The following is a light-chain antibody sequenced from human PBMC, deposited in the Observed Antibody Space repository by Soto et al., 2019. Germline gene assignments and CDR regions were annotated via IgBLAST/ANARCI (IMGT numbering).Light chain of an antibody. Sequence: EIVLTQSPATLSSFPGDRVTLSCRASQPISTYLAWYQQKPGQAPRLVIYDIFTRATGVPTRISGSGSGTEFTLTISSLQSEDFAVYYCQQYNSWPLTFGGGTKVDIK. CDR2: DIF. CDR3: QQYNSWPLT. V-gene: IGKV3D-15*01. J-gene: IGKJ4*01. CDR1: QPISTY.